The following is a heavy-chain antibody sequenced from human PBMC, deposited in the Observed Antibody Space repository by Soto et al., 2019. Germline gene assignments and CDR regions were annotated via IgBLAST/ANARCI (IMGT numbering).Heavy chain of an antibody. V-gene: IGHV3-23*01. J-gene: IGHJ4*02. CDR1: GFTFSSFD. CDR2: IGGSDDGT. D-gene: IGHD5-18*01. CDR3: AGPGYSSQDY. Sequence: EVQLLESGGGLVQPGGSLRLSCAASGFTFSSFDLRWVRQAPGRGLEWVSAIGGSDDGTDYAESVKGRFTIPRDNSKNTLYLQMNRLRADDTAVYYCAGPGYSSQDYWGQGTLVTVSS.